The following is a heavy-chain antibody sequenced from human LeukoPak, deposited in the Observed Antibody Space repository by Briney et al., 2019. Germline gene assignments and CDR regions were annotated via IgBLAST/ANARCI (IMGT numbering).Heavy chain of an antibody. CDR3: ARGGGKGYCTNGVCFDYYYYYYMDV. D-gene: IGHD2-8*01. CDR1: GYTFTSYD. V-gene: IGHV1-8*03. Sequence: ASVKVSCEASGYTFTSYDINWVRQVTGQGLEWMGWMNPNSGNTGYAQKFQGRVTITRNTSISTAYMELSSLRSEDTAVYYCARGGGKGYCTNGVCFDYYYYYYMDVWGKGTTVTVSS. CDR2: MNPNSGNT. J-gene: IGHJ6*03.